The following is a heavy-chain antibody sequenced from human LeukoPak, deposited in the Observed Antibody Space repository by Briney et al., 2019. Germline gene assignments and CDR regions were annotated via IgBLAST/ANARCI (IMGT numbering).Heavy chain of an antibody. J-gene: IGHJ4*02. CDR2: FFSTGRT. CDR3: ASIPASSTRWYHFDN. V-gene: IGHV4-39*01. CDR1: GGSVSRSNHH. D-gene: IGHD6-13*01. Sequence: PPETLSLTCNVSGGSVSRSNHHWAWIRKSPGMGLEWVGTFFSTGRTSQNPDPSLKGRVTLSVDTSRNQFSLQLRSLTAADTAIFYCASIPASSTRWYHFDNWGQGTLVTVSS.